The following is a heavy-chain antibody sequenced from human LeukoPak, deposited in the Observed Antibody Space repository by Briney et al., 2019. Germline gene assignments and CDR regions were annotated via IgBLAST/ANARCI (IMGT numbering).Heavy chain of an antibody. CDR3: AREAPYGYCSSTSCYTYPKNDAFDI. CDR1: GGSISSGGYS. D-gene: IGHD2-2*02. Sequence: SETLSLTCAVSGGSISSGGYSWSWIRQPAGKGLEWIGRIYTSGSTNYNPSLKSRVTMSVDTSKNQFSLKLSSVTAADTAVYYCAREAPYGYCSSTSCYTYPKNDAFDIWGQGTMVTVSS. CDR2: IYTSGST. V-gene: IGHV4-61*02. J-gene: IGHJ3*02.